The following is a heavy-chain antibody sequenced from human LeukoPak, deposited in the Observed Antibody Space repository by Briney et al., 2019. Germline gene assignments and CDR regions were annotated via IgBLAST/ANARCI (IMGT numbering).Heavy chain of an antibody. V-gene: IGHV4-59*12. Sequence: PSETLSLTCTVSGGSISSYYWSWIRQPPGKGLEWIGYIYYSGSTYYNPSLKSRVTISVDTSKNQFSLKLSSVTAADTAVYYCAGSEDYGDFYFDYWGQGTLVTVSS. CDR2: IYYSGST. D-gene: IGHD4-17*01. J-gene: IGHJ4*02. CDR3: AGSEDYGDFYFDY. CDR1: GGSISSYY.